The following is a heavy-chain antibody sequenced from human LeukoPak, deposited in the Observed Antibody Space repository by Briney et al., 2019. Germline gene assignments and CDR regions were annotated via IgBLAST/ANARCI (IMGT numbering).Heavy chain of an antibody. J-gene: IGHJ2*01. D-gene: IGHD3-9*01. CDR1: GGSISSGGYS. CDR3: ARRFRDDILTGYNWVDWYFDL. V-gene: IGHV4-30-2*01. CDR2: IYHSGST. Sequence: PSETLSLTCAVSGGSISSGGYSWSWIRQPPGKGLEWIGYIYHSGSTYYNPSLKSRVTISVDRSKNQFSLKLSSVTAADTAVYYCARRFRDDILTGYNWVDWYFDLWGRGTLVTVSS.